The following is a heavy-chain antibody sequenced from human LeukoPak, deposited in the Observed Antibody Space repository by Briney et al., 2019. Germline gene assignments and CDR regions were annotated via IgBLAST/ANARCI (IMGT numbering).Heavy chain of an antibody. CDR2: INSDGSST. J-gene: IGHJ4*02. Sequence: GGSLRLSCAASGFTLSIYWVHWVRQAPGKGLVWVSSINSDGSSTSYADSVKGRFIISRDNAKNTLYLQMNTLRAEDTAVYYCASLDYWGQGTPVTVSS. CDR1: GFTLSIYW. CDR3: ASLDY. V-gene: IGHV3-74*01.